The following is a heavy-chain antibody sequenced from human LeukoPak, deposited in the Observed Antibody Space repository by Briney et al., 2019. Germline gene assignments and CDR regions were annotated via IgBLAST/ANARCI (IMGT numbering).Heavy chain of an antibody. V-gene: IGHV4-39*01. CDR3: AGSGTYSDDAFDI. CDR1: GGSISSSSYY. J-gene: IGHJ3*02. D-gene: IGHD3-10*01. Sequence: PSETLSLTCTVSGGSISSSSYYWGWTRQARGKGLEWIGYMYYIGTAYYNMSLKRRVTISVHTSKNQFSLKLSSVTATDTAVYYCAGSGTYSDDAFDIWGQGTMVTVSS. CDR2: MYYIGTA.